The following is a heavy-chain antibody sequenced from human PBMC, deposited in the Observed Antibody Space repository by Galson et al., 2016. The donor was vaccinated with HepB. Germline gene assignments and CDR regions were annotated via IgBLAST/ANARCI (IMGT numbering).Heavy chain of an antibody. V-gene: IGHV3-23*01. J-gene: IGHJ4*02. CDR1: VFSFSTYA. CDR3: AKRHEYCPPVGCSVDY. CDR2: ISGSGAKT. Sequence: SLRLSCAPSVFSFSTYAMSWVRRAPGKGLEWVSAISGSGAKTYYADSVKGRFTISRDNSNNMLFLQMDSLRPDDTAVYYCAKRHEYCPPVGCSVDYWGQGTLVSVSS. D-gene: IGHD2/OR15-2a*01.